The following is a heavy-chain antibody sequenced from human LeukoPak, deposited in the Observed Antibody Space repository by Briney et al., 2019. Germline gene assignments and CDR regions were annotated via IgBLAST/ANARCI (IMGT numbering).Heavy chain of an antibody. V-gene: IGHV1-2*02. D-gene: IGHD3-10*01. CDR2: INPNSGGT. CDR3: AREMVPGNWFAP. Sequence: ASVKVSCKASGYTFTGYYMHWVRQAPGQGLEWMGWINPNSGGTNYAQKFQGRVTMTRDTSISTAYMELSRLRSDDTAVYYCAREMVPGNWFAPWGQGTLVTVSS. J-gene: IGHJ5*02. CDR1: GYTFTGYY.